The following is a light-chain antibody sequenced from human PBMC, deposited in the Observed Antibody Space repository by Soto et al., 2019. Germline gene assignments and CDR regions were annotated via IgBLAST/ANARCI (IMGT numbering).Light chain of an antibody. CDR1: QSIDRW. Sequence: DMQMTQSPSTLPASVGERVTITCRASQSIDRWLAWYQQKPGKAPKILIYHASSLETGVPSRFSGSGSGTEFTLTISSLQPDDFATYYCQHYNSYSEAFGQGTKVDIK. CDR2: HAS. V-gene: IGKV1-5*01. CDR3: QHYNSYSEA. J-gene: IGKJ1*01.